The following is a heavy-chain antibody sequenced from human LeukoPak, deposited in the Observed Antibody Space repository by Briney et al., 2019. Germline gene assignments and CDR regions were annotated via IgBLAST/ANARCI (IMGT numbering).Heavy chain of an antibody. Sequence: ASVKVSCKASGYTFTSYYMHWVRQAPGQGLEWMGIINPSGGSTSYAQKFQGRVTMTRDTSTSTVYMELSSLRSDDTAVYYCARGRNYDFWSGSHYFDYWGQGTLVTVSS. D-gene: IGHD3-3*01. V-gene: IGHV1-46*01. CDR2: INPSGGST. J-gene: IGHJ4*02. CDR3: ARGRNYDFWSGSHYFDY. CDR1: GYTFTSYY.